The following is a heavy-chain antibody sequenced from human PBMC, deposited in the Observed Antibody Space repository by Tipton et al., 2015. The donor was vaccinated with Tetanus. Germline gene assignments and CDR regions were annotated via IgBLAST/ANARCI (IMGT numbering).Heavy chain of an antibody. CDR3: ARVGPYSSGDDY. Sequence: TLSLTCTVSGGSVSSGSYYWSWIRQPPGKGLEWIGYIYYSGSTYYNPSLKSRVTISVDTSKNQFSLKLSSVTAADTAVYYCARVGPYSSGDDYWGQGTLVTVSS. CDR1: GGSVSSGSYY. V-gene: IGHV4-31*03. J-gene: IGHJ4*02. CDR2: IYYSGST. D-gene: IGHD6-19*01.